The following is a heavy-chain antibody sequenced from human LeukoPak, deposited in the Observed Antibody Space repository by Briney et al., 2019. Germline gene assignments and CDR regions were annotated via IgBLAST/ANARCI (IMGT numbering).Heavy chain of an antibody. CDR2: ISSSGSTI. Sequence: PGGSLRLXCAASGFTFSSYEMNWVRQAPGKGLEWVSYISSSGSTIYYADSVKGRFTISRDNAKNSLYLQMNSLRAEDTAVYYCAVFGGYYYDSSGYFDYWGQGTLVTVSS. CDR3: AVFGGYYYDSSGYFDY. D-gene: IGHD3-22*01. CDR1: GFTFSSYE. V-gene: IGHV3-48*03. J-gene: IGHJ4*02.